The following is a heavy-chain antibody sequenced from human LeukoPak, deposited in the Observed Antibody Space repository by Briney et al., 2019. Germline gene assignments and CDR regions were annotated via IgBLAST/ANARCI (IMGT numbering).Heavy chain of an antibody. V-gene: IGHV1-18*01. Sequence: ASVPVSCQASGYTFPSYGIRWVRPAPGQGVAWVGWISAYNGTTNYAQKLQGRVTMTTDTSTSTAYMELRSLRSDDTAVYYCARTASSGWRFFDYWGQGTLVTVSS. CDR3: ARTASSGWRFFDY. D-gene: IGHD6-19*01. CDR2: ISAYNGTT. CDR1: GYTFPSYG. J-gene: IGHJ4*02.